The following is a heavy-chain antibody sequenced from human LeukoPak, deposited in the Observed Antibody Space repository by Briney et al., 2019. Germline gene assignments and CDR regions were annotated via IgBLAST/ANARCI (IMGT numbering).Heavy chain of an antibody. V-gene: IGHV4-31*03. CDR2: IYYSGST. J-gene: IGHJ6*02. CDR3: ARETGRLFCSGGSCYPKSHYGMDV. D-gene: IGHD2-15*01. CDR1: GGSISSGAYY. Sequence: NPSETLSLTCTVSGGSISSGAYYWSWIRQHPGKGLEWIGYIYYSGSTYYNPSLKSRVTISVDTSKNQFSPKLSSVTAADTAVYYCARETGRLFCSGGSCYPKSHYGMDVWGQGTTVTVSS.